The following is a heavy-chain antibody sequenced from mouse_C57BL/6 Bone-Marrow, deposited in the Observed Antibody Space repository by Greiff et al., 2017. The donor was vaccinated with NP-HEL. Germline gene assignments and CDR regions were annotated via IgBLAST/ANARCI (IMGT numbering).Heavy chain of an antibody. CDR1: GFTFSSYA. V-gene: IGHV5-4*03. Sequence: DVKLVESGGGLVKPGGSLKLSCAASGFTFSSYAMSWVRQTPEKRLEWVATISDGGSYTYYPDNVKGRFTISRDNAKNNRYLQMSHLKYEDTAMYYCARYYAMDYGGQGTSVTVSS. J-gene: IGHJ4*01. CDR2: ISDGGSYT. CDR3: ARYYAMDY.